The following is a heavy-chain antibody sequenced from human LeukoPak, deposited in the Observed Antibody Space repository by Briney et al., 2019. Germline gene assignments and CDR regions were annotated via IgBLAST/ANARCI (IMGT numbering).Heavy chain of an antibody. CDR3: ARENHGSFDY. CDR1: GFYFSTYY. J-gene: IGHJ4*02. Sequence: GGSLRLSCAASGFYFSTYYVNWVRQAPGKGLEWVSCISSSSTYIYYADSVRGRFAISRDNAKNSLYLQMNSLRAEDTAVYYCARENHGSFDYWGQGNLVTVSS. CDR2: ISSSSTYI. V-gene: IGHV3-21*01. D-gene: IGHD1-14*01.